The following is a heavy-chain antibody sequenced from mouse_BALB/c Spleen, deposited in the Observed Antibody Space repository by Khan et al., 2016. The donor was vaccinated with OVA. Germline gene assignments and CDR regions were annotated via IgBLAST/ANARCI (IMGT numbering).Heavy chain of an antibody. D-gene: IGHD2-10*01. V-gene: IGHV2-6-1*01. Sequence: QVQLKESGPGLVAPSQSLSITCTISGFSLTNYGIHWVRQPPGKGLEWLVVIWSDGSTTYNSDLKSRLSISKDNSKSQVFLKMNSLQTDDTARYYCARQPYYHYYIMDYWGQGTSVTVSS. CDR2: IWSDGST. J-gene: IGHJ4*01. CDR3: ARQPYYHYYIMDY. CDR1: GFSLTNYG.